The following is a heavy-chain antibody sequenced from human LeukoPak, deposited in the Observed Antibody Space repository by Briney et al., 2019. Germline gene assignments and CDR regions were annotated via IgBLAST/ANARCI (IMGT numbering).Heavy chain of an antibody. V-gene: IGHV4-4*07. D-gene: IGHD3-10*01. CDR3: AREEGIWFGEIFFDY. Sequence: KPAETLSLTCTVSGGSISSYDWSWIRQPAGKGLEWIGRIYASGSTNYNPSLKSRVTMSVDTSQNQFSLKLSSVTAADTAVYYCAREEGIWFGEIFFDYWGQGTLVTVSS. CDR2: IYASGST. CDR1: GGSISSYD. J-gene: IGHJ4*02.